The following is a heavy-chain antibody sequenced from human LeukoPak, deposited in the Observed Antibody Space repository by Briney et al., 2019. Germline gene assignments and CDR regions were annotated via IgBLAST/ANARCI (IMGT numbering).Heavy chain of an antibody. J-gene: IGHJ4*02. CDR1: GGSISSSNW. CDR2: IYHSGST. V-gene: IGHV4-4*02. D-gene: IGHD1-26*01. Sequence: SETLSLTCAVSGGSISSSNWWSWVRQPPGKGLEWIGEIYHSGSTNYNPSLKSRVTISVDKSKNQFSLKLSSVTAADTAVYYCATHLGEQSGSHYYFDYWGQGTLVTVSS. CDR3: ATHLGEQSGSHYYFDY.